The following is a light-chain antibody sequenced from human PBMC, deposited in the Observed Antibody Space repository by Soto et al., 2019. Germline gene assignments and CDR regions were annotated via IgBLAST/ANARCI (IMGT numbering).Light chain of an antibody. V-gene: IGKV4-1*01. J-gene: IGKJ3*01. Sequence: DIVMTQSPDSLTVSLGERATINCKSSQSVLYNSNNRNYLAWYQQKPGQPPKLLIYWASTRESGVPDRFSGSGSGTDFNLTISSLQAEDVAVYYCQQYYTTPFTFGPGTKVDIK. CDR3: QQYYTTPFT. CDR2: WAS. CDR1: QSVLYNSNNRNY.